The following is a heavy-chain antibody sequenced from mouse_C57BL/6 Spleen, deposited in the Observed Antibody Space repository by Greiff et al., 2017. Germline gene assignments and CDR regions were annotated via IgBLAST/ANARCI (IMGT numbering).Heavy chain of an antibody. D-gene: IGHD1-1*01. Sequence: EVQLQQSGPELVKPGASVKMSCKASGYTFTDYNMHWVKQSHGKSLEWIGYINPNNGGTSYNQKFKGKATLTVNKSSSTAYMELRSLTSEDSAVYYCATHYYGSSSGFAYWGQGTTLTVSS. CDR1: GYTFTDYN. J-gene: IGHJ2*01. V-gene: IGHV1-22*01. CDR2: INPNNGGT. CDR3: ATHYYGSSSGFAY.